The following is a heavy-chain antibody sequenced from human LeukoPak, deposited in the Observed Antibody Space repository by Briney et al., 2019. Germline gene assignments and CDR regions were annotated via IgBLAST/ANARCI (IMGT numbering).Heavy chain of an antibody. CDR3: ARVIAAGGPDWFDP. V-gene: IGHV3-21*01. D-gene: IGHD6-13*01. Sequence: GGSLRLSCAASGFTFSNYSMNWVRQAPGKGLEWVSYISKSSSYIYYADSVRGRFTISRDNAKKSLYLQMNSLRAGDTAVYYCARVIAAGGPDWFDPWGQRTLVTVSS. J-gene: IGHJ5*02. CDR2: ISKSSSYI. CDR1: GFTFSNYS.